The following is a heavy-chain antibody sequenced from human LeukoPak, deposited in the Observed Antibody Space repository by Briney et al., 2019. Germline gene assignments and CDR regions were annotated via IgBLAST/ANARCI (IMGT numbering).Heavy chain of an antibody. CDR1: GYTFTGYY. D-gene: IGHD3-9*01. CDR3: ASRSTDFYDILTGLPTGY. V-gene: IGHV1-2*02. CDR2: INPNSGGT. Sequence: ASVKVSCKASGYTFTGYYMHWVRQAPGQGLEWMGWINPNSGGTNYAQKFQGRDTMTRDTSISTAYMELSRLRSDDTAVYYCASRSTDFYDILTGLPTGYWGQGTLVTVSS. J-gene: IGHJ4*02.